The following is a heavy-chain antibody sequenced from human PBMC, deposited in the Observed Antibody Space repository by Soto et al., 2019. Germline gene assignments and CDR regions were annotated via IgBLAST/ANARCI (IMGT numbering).Heavy chain of an antibody. CDR2: IYWDDDK. Sequence: SGPTLVNPTQTLTLTCTFSGFSLSTSGVGVGWIRQPPGKALEWLALIYWDDDKRYSPSLKSRLTITKDTSKNQVVLTMTNMDPVDTATYYCAHSSTGPKYDFWSGLVFGPFDYWGQGTLVTVSS. CDR3: AHSSTGPKYDFWSGLVFGPFDY. V-gene: IGHV2-5*02. J-gene: IGHJ4*02. CDR1: GFSLSTSGVG. D-gene: IGHD3-3*01.